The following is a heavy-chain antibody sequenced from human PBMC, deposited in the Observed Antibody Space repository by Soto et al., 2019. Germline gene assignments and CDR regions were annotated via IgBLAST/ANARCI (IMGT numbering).Heavy chain of an antibody. Sequence: KTSETLSLTCAVSGGSISSGGYSWSWIRQPPGKGLEWIGYIYHSGSTYYNPSLKSRVTISVDRSKNQFSLKLSSVTAADTAVYYCARDRKGDGYNYFDYWGQGTLVTVSS. D-gene: IGHD5-12*01. V-gene: IGHV4-30-2*01. CDR1: GGSISSGGYS. CDR3: ARDRKGDGYNYFDY. CDR2: IYHSGST. J-gene: IGHJ4*02.